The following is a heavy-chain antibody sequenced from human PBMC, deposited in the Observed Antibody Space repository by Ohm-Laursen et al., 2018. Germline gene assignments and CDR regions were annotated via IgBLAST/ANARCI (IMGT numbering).Heavy chain of an antibody. CDR3: ARDSLVLMPYYGMDV. J-gene: IGHJ6*02. D-gene: IGHD2-8*01. CDR2: ISSSGSTI. CDR1: GFTFSSYE. V-gene: IGHV3-48*03. Sequence: SLRLSCSASGFTFSSYEMNWVRQAPGKGLEWVSYISSSGSTIYYADSVKGRFTISRDNAKNSLYLQMNSLRAEDTAVYYCARDSLVLMPYYGMDVWGQGTTVTVSS.